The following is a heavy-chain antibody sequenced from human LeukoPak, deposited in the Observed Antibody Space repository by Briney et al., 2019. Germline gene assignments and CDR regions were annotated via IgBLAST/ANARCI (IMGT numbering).Heavy chain of an antibody. CDR3: ARAISGGSPITASDY. CDR2: INPNSDFT. D-gene: IGHD2-15*01. J-gene: IGHJ4*02. CDR1: GYTLTDYY. V-gene: IGHV1-2*02. Sequence: ASVKVSCKASGYTLTDYYIHWVRQAPGQGLEWMGWINPNSDFTNFAQNFQGRVTMTSDTSISTAYMELSRLRSDDTAVYYCARAISGGSPITASDYWGQGTLVTVSS.